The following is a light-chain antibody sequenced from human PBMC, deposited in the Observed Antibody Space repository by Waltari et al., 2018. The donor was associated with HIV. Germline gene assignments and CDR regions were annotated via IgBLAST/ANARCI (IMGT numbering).Light chain of an antibody. CDR2: WAS. J-gene: IGKJ3*01. V-gene: IGKV4-1*01. CDR3: QQYYSSPWN. Sequence: DIVMTQSPASLAVSLGERATINCKSSQSVLFSSNNKNHLAWYQQKPGQPPRLLIYWASTRESGVPDRFSGSGSGIDFTLTISSLQAEDVAVYYCQQYYSSPWNFGPGTKVDI. CDR1: QSVLFSSNNKNH.